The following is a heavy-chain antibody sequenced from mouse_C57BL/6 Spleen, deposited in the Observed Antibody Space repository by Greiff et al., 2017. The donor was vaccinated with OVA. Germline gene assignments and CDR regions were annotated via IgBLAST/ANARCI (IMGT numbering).Heavy chain of an antibody. CDR1: GFTFSSYA. CDR2: ISSGGDYI. V-gene: IGHV5-9-1*02. CDR3: TRVYSNYVGFDY. J-gene: IGHJ2*01. Sequence: DVMLVESGEGLVKPGGSLKLSCAASGFTFSSYAMSWVRQTPEKRLEWVAYISSGGDYIYYADTVKGRFTISRDNARNTLYLQMSSLKSEDTAMYYCTRVYSNYVGFDYWGQGTTLTVSS. D-gene: IGHD2-5*01.